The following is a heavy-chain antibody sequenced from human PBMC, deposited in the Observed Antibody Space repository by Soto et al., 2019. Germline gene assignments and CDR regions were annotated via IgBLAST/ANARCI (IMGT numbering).Heavy chain of an antibody. CDR2: ISGSGGST. J-gene: IGHJ6*02. D-gene: IGHD3-9*01. CDR1: GFTFSSYA. CDR3: ARDPYMLTGYYDDYYGMDV. Sequence: GGSLRLSCAASGFTFSSYAMSWVRQAPGKGLEWVSAISGSGGSTYYADSVKGRFTISRDNAKNSLYLQMNSLRAEDTAGYYCARDPYMLTGYYDDYYGMDVWGQGTTVTVSS. V-gene: IGHV3-23*01.